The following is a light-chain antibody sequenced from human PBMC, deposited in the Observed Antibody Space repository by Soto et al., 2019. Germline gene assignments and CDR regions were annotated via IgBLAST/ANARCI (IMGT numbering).Light chain of an antibody. Sequence: QPVLTQSSSASASLGSSVKLTCTLSSGHSSYIIAWHQQQPGKAPRYLMKLEGSGSYNKGSGVPDRFSGSSSGADRYLTISNLQFEDEADYYCETWDRNTRVFGGATKLTVL. CDR3: ETWDRNTRV. J-gene: IGLJ3*02. V-gene: IGLV4-60*02. CDR2: LEGSGSY. CDR1: SGHSSYI.